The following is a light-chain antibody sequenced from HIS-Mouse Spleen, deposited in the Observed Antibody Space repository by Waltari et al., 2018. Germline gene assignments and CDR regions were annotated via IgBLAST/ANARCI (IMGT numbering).Light chain of an antibody. J-gene: IGKJ2*01. CDR1: QSISSW. CDR3: QQYNSYSPGYT. CDR2: KAS. V-gene: IGKV1-5*03. Sequence: DIQMTHSPSTLSASVADSVTITCRASQSISSWLAWYQQKPGKAPKLLIYKASSLESGVPSRFSGSGSGTEFTLTISSLQPDDFATYYCQQYNSYSPGYTFGQGTKLEIK.